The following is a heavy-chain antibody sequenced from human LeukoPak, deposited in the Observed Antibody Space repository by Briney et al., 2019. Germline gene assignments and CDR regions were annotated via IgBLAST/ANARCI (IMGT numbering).Heavy chain of an antibody. CDR1: GWSFNDYY. D-gene: IGHD2-2*01. Sequence: SETLSLTCAVYGWSFNDYYWNWIRQPPGKGLEWIGEINARGDTNYNPSLKSRVTISVDTSKKQSSLRLTSIIAADTALYYCERGQVPAARGYNWFDPWGQGTLVTVSS. CDR3: ERGQVPAARGYNWFDP. CDR2: INARGDT. J-gene: IGHJ5*02. V-gene: IGHV4-34*01.